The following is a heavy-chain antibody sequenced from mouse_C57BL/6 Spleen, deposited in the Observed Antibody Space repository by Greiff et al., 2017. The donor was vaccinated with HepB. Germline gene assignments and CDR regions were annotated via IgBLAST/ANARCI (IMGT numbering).Heavy chain of an antibody. V-gene: IGHV1-4*01. D-gene: IGHD2-5*01. CDR3: AYSNYLYYFDY. CDR2: INPSSGYT. Sequence: VKLVESGAELARPGASVKMSCKASGYTFTSYTMHWVKQRPGQGLEWIGYINPSSGYTKYNQKFKDKATLTADKSSSTTYMQLSILTSEDSAVYYCAYSNYLYYFDYWGQGTTLTVSS. J-gene: IGHJ2*01. CDR1: GYTFTSYT.